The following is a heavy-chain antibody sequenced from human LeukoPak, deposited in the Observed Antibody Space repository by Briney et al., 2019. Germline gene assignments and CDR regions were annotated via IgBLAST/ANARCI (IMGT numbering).Heavy chain of an antibody. CDR3: AKDFRSLWSLYYFDY. CDR1: GFTFSSYG. J-gene: IGHJ4*02. V-gene: IGHV3-30*18. CDR2: ISYDGSNK. Sequence: GGSLRLSCAASGFTFSSYGMHWVRQAPGKGLEWVAVISYDGSNKYYADSVKGRFTIFRDNSKNTLYLQMNSLRAEDTAVYYCAKDFRSLWSLYYFDYWGQGTLVTVSS. D-gene: IGHD2-8*02.